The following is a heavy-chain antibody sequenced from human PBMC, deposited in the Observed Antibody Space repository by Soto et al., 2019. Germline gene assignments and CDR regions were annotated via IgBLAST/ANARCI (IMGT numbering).Heavy chain of an antibody. J-gene: IGHJ6*02. CDR3: ARDMSSGGAEYYYVMDV. D-gene: IGHD6-19*01. CDR1: GYTFISYG. V-gene: IGHV1-18*01. CDR2: ISAYNGNT. Sequence: ASVKVSCKASGYTFISYGISWVRQAPGQGLEWMGWISAYNGNTNYAQKLQGRVTMTTDTSTSTAYMELRSLRSDDTAVYYCARDMSSGGAEYYYVMDVWGQGTTVTVSS.